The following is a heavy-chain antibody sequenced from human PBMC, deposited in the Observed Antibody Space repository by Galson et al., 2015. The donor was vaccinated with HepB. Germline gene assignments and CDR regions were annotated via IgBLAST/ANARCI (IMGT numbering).Heavy chain of an antibody. J-gene: IGHJ4*02. D-gene: IGHD3-16*01. CDR2: ISSRATYI. Sequence: SLRLSCAASGFSFFSFSTYTMSWVRQAPGKGLEWVSSISSRATYIYYADSVKGRFTISRDDAKNSLYLQMNSLRAEDTAVDYCARVFRGNDYWGQGTLVTVSS. CDR3: ARVFRGNDY. CDR1: GFSFFSFSTYT. V-gene: IGHV3-21*01.